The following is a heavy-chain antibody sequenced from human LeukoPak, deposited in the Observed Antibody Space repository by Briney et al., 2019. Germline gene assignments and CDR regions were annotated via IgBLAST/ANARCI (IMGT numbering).Heavy chain of an antibody. CDR2: IYTSGST. CDR3: ARELPSPNDHHYFDY. CDR1: GVSISSYY. V-gene: IGHV4-4*07. J-gene: IGHJ4*02. D-gene: IGHD1-1*01. Sequence: SETLSLTCTVSGVSISSYYWSWIRQPAGKGLEWIGRIYTSGSTNYNPSLKSRVTMSVDTSKNQFSLKLSSVTAADTAVYYCARELPSPNDHHYFDYWGQGTLVTVSS.